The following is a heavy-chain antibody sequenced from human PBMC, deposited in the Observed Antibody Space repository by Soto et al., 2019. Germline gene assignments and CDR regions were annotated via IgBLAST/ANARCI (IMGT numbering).Heavy chain of an antibody. D-gene: IGHD3-9*01. CDR2: IKSKTDGGTT. V-gene: IGHV3-15*01. CDR1: GFTFSNAW. J-gene: IGHJ4*02. CDR3: TTGRRYFDWLFFDY. Sequence: GGSLRLSCAASGFTFSNAWMSWVRQAPGKGLEWVGRIKSKTDGGTTDYAAPVKGRFTISRDDSKNTLYLQMNSLKTEDTAVYYCTTGRRYFDWLFFDYWGQGTLVTVSS.